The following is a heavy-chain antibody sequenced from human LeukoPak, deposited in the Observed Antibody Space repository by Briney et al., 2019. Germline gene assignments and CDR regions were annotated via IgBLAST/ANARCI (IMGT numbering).Heavy chain of an antibody. J-gene: IGHJ4*02. V-gene: IGHV4-59*01. Sequence: SETLSLTCTVSGGSISSYHWSWIRQPPGKGLEWIGYIYYSGSTNYNPSLKSRVTISVDTSKNQFSLKLSSVTAADTAVYYCARGRGYSYGSVYFDYWGQGTLVTVSS. CDR3: ARGRGYSYGSVYFDY. CDR2: IYYSGST. CDR1: GGSISSYH. D-gene: IGHD5-18*01.